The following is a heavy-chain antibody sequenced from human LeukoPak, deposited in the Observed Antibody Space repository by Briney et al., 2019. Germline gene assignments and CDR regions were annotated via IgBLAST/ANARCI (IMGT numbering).Heavy chain of an antibody. CDR2: INPNSGGT. Sequence: ASVTVSFTSSAYTFTFYYMHWVRQAPGQGLEWMGWINPNSGGTNYAQKFQGRVTMTRDTSISTAYMELSRLRSDDTAVYYCARGAVAAYYYYYMDVWGKGTTVTVSS. CDR3: ARGAVAAYYYYYMDV. J-gene: IGHJ6*03. D-gene: IGHD6-19*01. CDR1: AYTFTFYY. V-gene: IGHV1-2*02.